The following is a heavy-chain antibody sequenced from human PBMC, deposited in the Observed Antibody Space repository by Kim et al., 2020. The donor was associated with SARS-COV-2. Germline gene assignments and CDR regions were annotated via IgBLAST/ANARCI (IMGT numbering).Heavy chain of an antibody. CDR3: ARDPVLLWFGEQGWFDP. J-gene: IGHJ5*02. CDR1: GFTFSSYS. CDR2: IKQDGSEK. Sequence: GGSLRLSCAASGFTFSSYSMSWVRQAPGKGLEWVANIKQDGSEKYYVDSVKGRFTISRDNAKNSLYLQMNSLRAEDTAVYYCARDPVLLWFGEQGWFDP. V-gene: IGHV3-7*01. D-gene: IGHD3-10*01.